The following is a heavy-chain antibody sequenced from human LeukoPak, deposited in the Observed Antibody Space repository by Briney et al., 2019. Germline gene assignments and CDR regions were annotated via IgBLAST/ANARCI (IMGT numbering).Heavy chain of an antibody. CDR3: ARVMVQLERSDAFDI. D-gene: IGHD1-1*01. CDR1: GFTFSSYW. V-gene: IGHV3-7*01. J-gene: IGHJ3*02. CDR2: IKQDGSEK. Sequence: GGSLRLSCAASGFTFSSYWMSWVRQAPGKGLEGVANIKQDGSEKYYVDSVKGRFTISRDNAKNSLYLQMNSLRAEDTAVYYCARVMVQLERSDAFDIWGQGTMVTVSS.